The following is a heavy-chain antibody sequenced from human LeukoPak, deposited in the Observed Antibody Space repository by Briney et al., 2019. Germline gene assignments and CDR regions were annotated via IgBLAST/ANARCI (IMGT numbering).Heavy chain of an antibody. CDR2: IIPIFGTA. D-gene: IGHD2-2*02. J-gene: IGHJ6*02. CDR1: GGTFSSYA. CDR3: ARDGSATIPDYYGMDV. Sequence: SVKVSCKASGGTFSSYAISWVRQAPGQGLEWMGGIIPIFGTADYAQKFQGRVTITADESTSTAYMELSSLRSEDTAVYYCARDGSATIPDYYGMDVWGQGTTVTVSS. V-gene: IGHV1-69*13.